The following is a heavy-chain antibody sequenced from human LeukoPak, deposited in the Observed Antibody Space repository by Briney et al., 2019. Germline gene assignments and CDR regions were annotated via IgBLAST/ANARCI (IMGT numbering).Heavy chain of an antibody. CDR3: ARGPLSSRTTWTWLDP. V-gene: IGHV4-59*01. J-gene: IGHJ5*02. Sequence: ASETLSLTCTVSGGSISPYYWTWIRQPPGKGLEWIGYVYYNGNTNYNPSLKSRITISVDTSKNQFSLRLKSVTAADTAVYYCARGPLSSRTTWTWLDPWGQGTLVTVSS. CDR2: VYYNGNT. CDR1: GGSISPYY. D-gene: IGHD3/OR15-3a*01.